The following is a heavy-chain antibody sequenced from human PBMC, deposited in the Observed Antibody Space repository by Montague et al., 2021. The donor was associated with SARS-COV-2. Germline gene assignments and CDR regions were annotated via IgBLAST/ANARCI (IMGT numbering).Heavy chain of an antibody. D-gene: IGHD2-15*01. J-gene: IGHJ5*02. CDR2: ISGSGGST. Sequence: SLRLSCAASEFTFSSYAMSWVRQAPGKGLEWVSAISGSGGSTYYXDSVKGRFTISRDNSKNTLYLQMNSLRAEDTAVYYCAKRYCSGGSCYSGFDPWGQGTLVTVSS. V-gene: IGHV3-23*01. CDR3: AKRYCSGGSCYSGFDP. CDR1: EFTFSSYA.